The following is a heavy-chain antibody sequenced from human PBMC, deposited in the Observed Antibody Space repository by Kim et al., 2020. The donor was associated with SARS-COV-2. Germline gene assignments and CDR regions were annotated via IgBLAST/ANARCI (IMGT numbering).Heavy chain of an antibody. CDR1: GGSISSSNW. D-gene: IGHD2-2*01. CDR3: ARERDIVVVPAAAASGYYGMDV. Sequence: SETLSLTCAVSGGSISSSNWWSWVRQPPGKGLEWIGEIYHSGSTNYNPPLKSRVTISVDKSKNQFSLKLSSVTAADTAVYYCARERDIVVVPAAAASGYYGMDVWGQGTTVTVSS. J-gene: IGHJ6*02. CDR2: IYHSGST. V-gene: IGHV4-4*02.